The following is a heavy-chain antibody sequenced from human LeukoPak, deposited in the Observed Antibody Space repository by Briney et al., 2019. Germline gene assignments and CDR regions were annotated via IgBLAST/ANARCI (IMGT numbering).Heavy chain of an antibody. CDR1: GFTFSSYA. D-gene: IGHD6-19*01. CDR2: ISYDGSNK. J-gene: IGHJ4*02. V-gene: IGHV3-30-3*01. Sequence: PGGSLRLSCAASGFTFSSYAMHWVRQAPGKGLEWEAVISYDGSNKYYADSVKGRFTISRDNSKNTLYLQMNSLRAEDTAVYYCARIAVAGTGGYYFDYWGQGTLVTVSS. CDR3: ARIAVAGTGGYYFDY.